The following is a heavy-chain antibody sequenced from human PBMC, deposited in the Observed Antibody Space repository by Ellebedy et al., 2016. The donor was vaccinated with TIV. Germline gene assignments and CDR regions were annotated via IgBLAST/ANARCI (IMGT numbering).Heavy chain of an antibody. CDR1: GYTFTSYG. CDR2: ISAYNGNT. J-gene: IGHJ4*02. D-gene: IGHD5-18*01. V-gene: IGHV1-18*01. CDR3: ARDTARIQLWLHNY. Sequence: AASVKVSCKASGYTFTSYGISWVRQAPGQGLEWMGWISAYNGNTNYAQKLQGRVTMTTDTSTSTAYMELRSLRSDDTAVYYCARDTARIQLWLHNYWGQGTLVTVSS.